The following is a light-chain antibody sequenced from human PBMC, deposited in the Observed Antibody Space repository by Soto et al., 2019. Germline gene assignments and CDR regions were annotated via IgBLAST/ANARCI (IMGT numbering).Light chain of an antibody. CDR1: QSISSY. J-gene: IGKJ1*01. Sequence: DIQMTQSPSSLSASVGDRVTITCRASQSISSYLHWYQQKPGKAPKVLIYEVSSLQSGVPSRFSGSGSGTDFTLTISNLQPEDLATYYCQQSYSTRWTFGQGTKVEIK. CDR3: QQSYSTRWT. V-gene: IGKV1-39*01. CDR2: EVS.